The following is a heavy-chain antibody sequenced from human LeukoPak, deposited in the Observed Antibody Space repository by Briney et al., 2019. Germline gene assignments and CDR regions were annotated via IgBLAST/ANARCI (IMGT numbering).Heavy chain of an antibody. Sequence: SETLSLTCAVYGGSFSGYYWSWIRQPPGKGLEWIGENNHSGSTNYNPSLKSRVTISVDTSKNQFSLKLSSVTAADTAVYYCARFARGIVVVPAAMDWFDPWGQGTLVTVSS. CDR1: GGSFSGYY. D-gene: IGHD2-2*01. J-gene: IGHJ5*02. CDR3: ARFARGIVVVPAAMDWFDP. V-gene: IGHV4-34*01. CDR2: NNHSGST.